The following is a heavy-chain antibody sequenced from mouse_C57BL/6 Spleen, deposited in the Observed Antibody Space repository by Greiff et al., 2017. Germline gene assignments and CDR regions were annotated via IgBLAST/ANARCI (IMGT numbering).Heavy chain of an antibody. J-gene: IGHJ4*01. D-gene: IGHD2-1*01. Sequence: VQLQQSGPELVKPGDSVKISCKASGYSFTGYFMNWVLPSHGRSLEWIGRINPYNGDTFYNQKFKGKSTFTVDKSASTAHMELRSLTSEDSAVYYCARDSIYSGNYLYAMDYWVQGTSVTVSS. CDR1: GYSFTGYF. CDR3: ARDSIYSGNYLYAMDY. CDR2: INPYNGDT. V-gene: IGHV1-20*01.